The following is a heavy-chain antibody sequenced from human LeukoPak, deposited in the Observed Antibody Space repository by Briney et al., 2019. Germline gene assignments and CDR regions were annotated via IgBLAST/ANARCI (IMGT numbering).Heavy chain of an antibody. V-gene: IGHV3-23*01. CDR3: AREGYDALDY. CDR2: IGGGGRST. CDR1: RFTFNNYA. D-gene: IGHD5-12*01. J-gene: IGHJ4*02. Sequence: GGSLRLSCAASRFTFNNYAMSWVRQAPGKGLEWVSAIGGGGRSTYYADSVKGRFTISRDNSRNTLYLQMNSLRAEDTAIYYCAREGYDALDYWGQGTLVAVSS.